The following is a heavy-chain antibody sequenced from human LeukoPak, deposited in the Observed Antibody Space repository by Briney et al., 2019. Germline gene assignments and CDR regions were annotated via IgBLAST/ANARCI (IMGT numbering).Heavy chain of an antibody. V-gene: IGHV3-30-3*01. CDR1: GFTFSSYA. J-gene: IGHJ4*02. Sequence: PGRSLRLSCAASGFTFSSYAMHCVRQAPGKGLEWVAVISSDGNNKYYADSVKGRFTISRDNSKNTLYLQMNSLRAEDTAVYYCARDEYLWVAIQLGLFDYWGQGTLVTVSS. CDR3: ARDEYLWVAIQLGLFDY. D-gene: IGHD5-24*01. CDR2: ISSDGNNK.